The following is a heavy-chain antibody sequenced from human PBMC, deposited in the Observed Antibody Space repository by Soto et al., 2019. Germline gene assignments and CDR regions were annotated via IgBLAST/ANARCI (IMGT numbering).Heavy chain of an antibody. CDR3: ARLGILALYYAFDI. Sequence: PGGSLSLTCAAPGVALNSYLMSWVRQPAGKGLEWVASINQDESEKYYVNSVKGRFTISRDNAKTTLYLQMNSPRVEDTAVYYCARLGILALYYAFDIWGQGTTVTVSS. J-gene: IGHJ3*02. CDR1: GVALNSYL. CDR2: INQDESEK. V-gene: IGHV3-7*01. D-gene: IGHD3-22*01.